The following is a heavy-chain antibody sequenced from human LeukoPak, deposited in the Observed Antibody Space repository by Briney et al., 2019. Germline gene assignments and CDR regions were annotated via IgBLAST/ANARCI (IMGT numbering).Heavy chain of an antibody. Sequence: GRSLRLSCAASGFTFSSYAMSWVRQAPGKGPEWVSSMSGAGSYIYYADSVRGRFTISRDNSKNTLYLEMNSLGAEDAAVYYCARVRVITPTYGMDVWGQGTTVTVSS. CDR3: ARVRVITPTYGMDV. D-gene: IGHD4-23*01. CDR2: MSGAGSYI. J-gene: IGHJ6*02. CDR1: GFTFSSYA. V-gene: IGHV3-23*01.